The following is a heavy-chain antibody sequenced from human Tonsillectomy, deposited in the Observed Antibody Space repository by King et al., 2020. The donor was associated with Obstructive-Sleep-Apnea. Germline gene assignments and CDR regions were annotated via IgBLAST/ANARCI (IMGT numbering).Heavy chain of an antibody. Sequence: EVQLVESGGGLVQPGGSLRLSCAASGFTVSSNYMSWVRQAPGKGLEWVSVIYSGGSTHYADSVKGRFTISRHNSKNTLYLQMNSLRAEDTAVYYCASGVLWFGELLYPSYGMDVWGQGTTVTVSS. CDR2: IYSGGST. J-gene: IGHJ6*02. CDR3: ASGVLWFGELLYPSYGMDV. CDR1: GFTVSSNY. V-gene: IGHV3-53*04. D-gene: IGHD3-10*01.